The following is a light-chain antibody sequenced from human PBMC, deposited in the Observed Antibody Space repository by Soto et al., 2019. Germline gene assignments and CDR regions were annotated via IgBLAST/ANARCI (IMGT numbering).Light chain of an antibody. Sequence: EIVLTQSPATLSLSPGERATLSCRASQSVSSYLAWYQQIPGQPPRLLIYDSTNRAAGIPARFSGSRSGTDITLTISSVEPQDFAMYYCHQRNQFGQGTRLEIK. CDR3: HQRNQ. CDR1: QSVSSY. J-gene: IGKJ5*01. CDR2: DST. V-gene: IGKV3-11*01.